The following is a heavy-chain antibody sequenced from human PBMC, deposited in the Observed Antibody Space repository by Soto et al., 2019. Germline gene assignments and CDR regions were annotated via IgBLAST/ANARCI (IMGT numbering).Heavy chain of an antibody. D-gene: IGHD1-26*01. Sequence: SETLSLTCSVSGGSISRGGYYWSWIRQHPGRGLEWIGYIYYSGNTYHNPSLKSRVTISVDTSKNQFSLKLSAVTAADTAVYYCARGRVGATTDYFDYWGQGTLVTVSS. V-gene: IGHV4-31*03. CDR3: ARGRVGATTDYFDY. CDR2: IYYSGNT. J-gene: IGHJ4*02. CDR1: GGSISRGGYY.